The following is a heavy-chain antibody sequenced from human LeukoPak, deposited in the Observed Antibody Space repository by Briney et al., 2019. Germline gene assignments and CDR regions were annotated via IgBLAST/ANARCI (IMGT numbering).Heavy chain of an antibody. V-gene: IGHV1-58*01. CDR3: AAERYSDSCCWFDP. CDR1: GFTFSTSA. CDR2: IVVGSGDT. J-gene: IGHJ5*02. Sequence: SVKVSCKASGFTFSTSAVQWVRQARGQRLEWIGWIVVGSGDTKYAQELQGRLTITRDVSTNTACMELSSLRSEDTAVYYCAAERYSDSCCWFDPWGQGTLVTVSS. D-gene: IGHD1-26*01.